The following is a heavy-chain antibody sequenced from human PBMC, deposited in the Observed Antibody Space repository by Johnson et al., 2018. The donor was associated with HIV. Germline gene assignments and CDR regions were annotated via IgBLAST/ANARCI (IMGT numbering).Heavy chain of an antibody. CDR3: ARESSPWGGDYAGYGLDI. V-gene: IGHV3-11*04. D-gene: IGHD4-17*01. CDR2: ISSSGTTK. Sequence: QVQLVESGGGVVQPGRSLRLSCAASGFTFKDYYMNWIRQAPGKGLEWVSHISSSGTTKYYSDSVKGRFTISRDNAKKSLYLEMRDLRVDDTATYYCARESSPWGGDYAGYGLDIWGQGTRVAVSS. J-gene: IGHJ3*02. CDR1: GFTFKDYY.